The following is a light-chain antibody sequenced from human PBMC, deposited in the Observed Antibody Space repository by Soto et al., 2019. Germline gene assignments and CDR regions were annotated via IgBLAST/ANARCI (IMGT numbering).Light chain of an antibody. CDR2: DNN. V-gene: IGLV1-51*01. Sequence: QSVLTQPPSVSAAPGQKVTISCSGRSSNIGNNLVSWYKQLPGTAPKVFIFDNNKRPSGIPDRFSASKSDISATLDITGLQTGDEGDYYCGTWDSSLSVAVFGGGTQLTVL. CDR1: SSNIGNNL. J-gene: IGLJ3*02. CDR3: GTWDSSLSVAV.